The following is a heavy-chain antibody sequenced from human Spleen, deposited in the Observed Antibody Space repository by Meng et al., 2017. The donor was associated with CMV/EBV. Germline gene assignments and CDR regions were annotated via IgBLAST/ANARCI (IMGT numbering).Heavy chain of an antibody. D-gene: IGHD5-24*01. CDR1: GFTFSSYA. J-gene: IGHJ4*02. V-gene: IGHV3-30*18. CDR3: AKDWGDGYNPSCSDY. CDR2: ISFDGINE. Sequence: GGSLRLSCAASGFTFSSYAMHWVRQAPGKGLEWVAVISFDGINEYYADSVKGRFTISRDSSKNTLYLQMNSLRAEDTAVYYCAKDWGDGYNPSCSDYWGQGTLVTVSS.